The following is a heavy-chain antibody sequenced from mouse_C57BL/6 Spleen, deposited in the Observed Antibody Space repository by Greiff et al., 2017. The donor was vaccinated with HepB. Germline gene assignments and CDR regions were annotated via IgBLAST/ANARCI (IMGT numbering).Heavy chain of an antibody. Sequence: LVESGAELVRPGASVTLSCKASGYTFTDYEMHWVKQTPVHGLEWIGAIDPETGGTAYNQKFKGKAILTADKSSSTAYMELRSLTSEDSAVYYWTRQLSRGYFDYWGQGTTLTVSS. CDR3: TRQLSRGYFDY. CDR1: GYTFTDYE. J-gene: IGHJ2*01. CDR2: IDPETGGT. V-gene: IGHV1-15*01. D-gene: IGHD3-2*02.